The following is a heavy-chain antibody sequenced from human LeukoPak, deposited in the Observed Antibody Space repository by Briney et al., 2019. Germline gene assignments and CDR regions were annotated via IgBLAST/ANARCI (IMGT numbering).Heavy chain of an antibody. D-gene: IGHD3-3*01. V-gene: IGHV4-34*01. CDR3: AKEYPLITIFGVVIKGWFDP. Sequence: SETLSLTCAVYGGSFSGYYWSRICQPPGKGLEWIGEINHSGSTNYNPSLKSRVTISVDTSKNQFSLKLSSVTAADTAVYYCAKEYPLITIFGVVIKGWFDPWGQGTLVTVSS. CDR1: GGSFSGYY. CDR2: INHSGST. J-gene: IGHJ5*02.